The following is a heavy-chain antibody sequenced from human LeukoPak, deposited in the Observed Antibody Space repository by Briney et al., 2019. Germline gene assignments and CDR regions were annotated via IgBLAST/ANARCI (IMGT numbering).Heavy chain of an antibody. CDR2: IRSKANSYAT. V-gene: IGHV3-73*01. D-gene: IGHD4-17*01. J-gene: IGHJ4*02. Sequence: GGSLRLSCAASGFTFSGSAMHWVRQASGKGLEWVGRIRSKANSYATAYAASVKGRFTISRDDSKNTAYLQMNSLKTEDTAVYYCTQTAFYGRTRFDYWGLGTLVTVSS. CDR3: TQTAFYGRTRFDY. CDR1: GFTFSGSA.